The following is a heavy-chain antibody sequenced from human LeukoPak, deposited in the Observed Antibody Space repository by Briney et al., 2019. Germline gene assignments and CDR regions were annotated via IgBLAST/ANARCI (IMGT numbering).Heavy chain of an antibody. CDR3: ARVEIFGVAREYWFDP. J-gene: IGHJ5*02. D-gene: IGHD3-3*01. CDR2: IYYSGST. V-gene: IGHV4-59*01. CDR1: GGSISSYY. Sequence: KPSETLSLTCTVSGGSISSYYWSWIRQPPGKGLEWIGYIYYSGSTNYNPSLKSRVTISVDTSKNQFSLKLSSVTAADTAVYYCARVEIFGVAREYWFDPWAREPWSPSPQ.